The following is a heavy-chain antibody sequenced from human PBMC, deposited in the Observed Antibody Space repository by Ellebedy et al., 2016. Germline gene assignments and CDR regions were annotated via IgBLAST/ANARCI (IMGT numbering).Heavy chain of an antibody. V-gene: IGHV3-7*04. J-gene: IGHJ5*02. CDR1: GFTFSTYW. D-gene: IGHD1-26*01. CDR2: IKPDGSEK. CDR3: ARDRENSGSSDH. Sequence: GGSLRLSCAASGFTFSTYWMSWVRQVPGKGLEWVAIIKPDGSEKYYVDSVKGRFTISRDNAKNSLYLQMNSLRAEDTAVYYCARDRENSGSSDHWGQGTLVTVSS.